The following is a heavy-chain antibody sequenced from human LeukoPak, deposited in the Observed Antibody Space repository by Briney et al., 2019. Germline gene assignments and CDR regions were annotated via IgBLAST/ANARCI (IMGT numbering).Heavy chain of an antibody. CDR3: ARRLTYDSRAYYCLDY. CDR2: IDPSDSYT. D-gene: IGHD3-22*01. V-gene: IGHV5-10-1*04. CDR1: GYSFTSYW. J-gene: IGHJ4*02. Sequence: GESLKISCKGSGYSFTSYWISWVRQMPGKGLEWMGRIDPSDSYTNYSPSFQGQVTNSADKSISTAYLQWSSLKASDTAMYYCARRLTYDSRAYYCLDYWGQGTLVTVSS.